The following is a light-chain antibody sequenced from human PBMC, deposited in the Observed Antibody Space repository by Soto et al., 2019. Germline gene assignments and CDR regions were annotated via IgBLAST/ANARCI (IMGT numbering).Light chain of an antibody. CDR3: QQYHTDWT. CDR1: ESTDNW. V-gene: IGKV1-5*01. J-gene: IGKJ1*01. CDR2: AAS. Sequence: DIQMTQSPSTLSASVGDTVTITCRASESTDNWLAWYQQKPGKAPKLLIFAASTLVRGVPSRFSGRGSGTEFTLTISSLQADDYATFYCQQYHTDWTFGQGTKVDIK.